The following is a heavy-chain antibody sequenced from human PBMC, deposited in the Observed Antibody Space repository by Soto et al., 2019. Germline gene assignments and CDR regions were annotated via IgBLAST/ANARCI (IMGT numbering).Heavy chain of an antibody. D-gene: IGHD2-8*02. CDR2: ILVDGRT. V-gene: IGHV3-23*01. Sequence: PGGSLRLSCAASGFPCGSYDMTWVRQAPGKGLEWVSTILVDGRTFYVDSVKGRFTISRDNSRNTVYLQMNSLTAGDTALYSCANATATGGGAFDFCGQGTMVTVSS. CDR1: GFPCGSYD. CDR3: ANATATGGGAFDF. J-gene: IGHJ3*01.